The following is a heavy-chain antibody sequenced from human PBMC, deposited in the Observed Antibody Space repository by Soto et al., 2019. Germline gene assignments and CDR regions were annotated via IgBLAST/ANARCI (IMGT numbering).Heavy chain of an antibody. CDR2: IIPIFGTA. D-gene: IGHD2-15*01. Sequence: QVQLVQSGAEVKKPGSSVKVSCKASGGTFSSYAISWVRQAPGQGLEWMGGIIPIFGTANYAQKFQGRVTITADESTSTAYMELSSLRSEDTAVYYCARAGIVVVAATPYYYGMDVWGQGTTVTVSS. J-gene: IGHJ6*02. CDR3: ARAGIVVVAATPYYYGMDV. V-gene: IGHV1-69*12. CDR1: GGTFSSYA.